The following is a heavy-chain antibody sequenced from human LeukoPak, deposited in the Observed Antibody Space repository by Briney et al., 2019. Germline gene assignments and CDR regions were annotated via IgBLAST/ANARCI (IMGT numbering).Heavy chain of an antibody. D-gene: IGHD3-22*01. Sequence: GASVKVSCKASGYTFTGYYMHWVRQATGQGLEWMGWMNPNSGNTGYAQKFQGRVTMTRNTSISTAYMELSSLRSEDTAVYYCASAPSSYYYDSSGYYSFDYWGQGTLVTVSS. CDR3: ASAPSSYYYDSSGYYSFDY. J-gene: IGHJ4*02. CDR1: GYTFTGYY. V-gene: IGHV1-8*02. CDR2: MNPNSGNT.